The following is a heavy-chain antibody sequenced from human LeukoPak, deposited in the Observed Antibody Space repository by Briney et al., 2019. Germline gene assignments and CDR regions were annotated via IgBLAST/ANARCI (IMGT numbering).Heavy chain of an antibody. Sequence: SETLSLTCTVPGGSISSYYWSWIRQPAGKGLEWIGRIYTSGSTNYNPSLKSRVTMSVDTSKNQFSLKLSSVTAADTAVYYCARVVYDSSGYSLFDYWGQGTLVTVSS. CDR2: IYTSGST. D-gene: IGHD3-22*01. J-gene: IGHJ4*02. CDR1: GGSISSYY. CDR3: ARVVYDSSGYSLFDY. V-gene: IGHV4-4*07.